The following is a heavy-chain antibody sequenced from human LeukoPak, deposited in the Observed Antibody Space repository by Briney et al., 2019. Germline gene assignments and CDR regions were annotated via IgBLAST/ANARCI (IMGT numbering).Heavy chain of an antibody. CDR1: GYTFTSHG. V-gene: IGHV1-18*01. CDR3: ARGEYSGYDLSWFDP. D-gene: IGHD5-12*01. CDR2: ISTYNGNT. Sequence: GASVKVSCKASGYTFTSHGISWVRQAPGQGLEWMGWISTYNGNTNYAQKLQGRVSMTTDTSTSTAYMDLRSLRSDDTAVYYCARGEYSGYDLSWFDPWGQGTLVTVSS. J-gene: IGHJ5*02.